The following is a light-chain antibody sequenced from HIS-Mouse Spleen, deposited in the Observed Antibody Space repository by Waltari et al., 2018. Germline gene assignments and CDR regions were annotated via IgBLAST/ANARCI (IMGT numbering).Light chain of an antibody. CDR2: SKN. V-gene: IGLV1-44*01. Sequence: QSVLTQPPSASGTPGQRVTISCSGSSSNIGSNTVNWYQQLPGTAPKLLIYSKNQRPSGVPDRFSGSKSATSASLAISGRQSEDEADYYCAAWDDSLNAVVFGGGTKLTVL. CDR3: AAWDDSLNAVV. J-gene: IGLJ2*01. CDR1: SSNIGSNT.